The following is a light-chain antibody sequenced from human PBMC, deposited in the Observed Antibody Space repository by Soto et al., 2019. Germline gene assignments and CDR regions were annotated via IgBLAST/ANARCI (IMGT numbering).Light chain of an antibody. J-gene: IGKJ1*01. CDR3: QQRSNWPT. V-gene: IGKV3-11*01. CDR1: QSVSSY. Sequence: EIVLTQSPATLSVSPGERATLSCRASQSVSSYSAWYQQKPGPAPRLLIYDASNRATGIPARSSGSGSGTDFTLTISSLEPEDFAVYYCQQRSNWPTFGQGTKVDI. CDR2: DAS.